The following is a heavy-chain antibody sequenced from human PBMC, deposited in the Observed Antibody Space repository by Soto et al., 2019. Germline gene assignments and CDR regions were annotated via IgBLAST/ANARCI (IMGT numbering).Heavy chain of an antibody. CDR2: MNANNGNT. D-gene: IGHD2-2*01. CDR3: ASGLFNCRTTSLTRCNLGP. V-gene: IGHV1-8*01. Sequence: ASVKVSCKASGYTFTSYDISWGRQATGQGLEWMGWMNANNGNTKIPQKFQGRVTMTADKSTSTAYMELSSLRSEDTAVYYCASGLFNCRTTSLTRCNLGPWGQGTLVTVSS. CDR1: GYTFTSYD. J-gene: IGHJ5*02.